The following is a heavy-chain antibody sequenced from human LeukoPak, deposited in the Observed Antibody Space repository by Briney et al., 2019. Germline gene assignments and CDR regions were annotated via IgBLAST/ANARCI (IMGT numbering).Heavy chain of an antibody. CDR2: IYHSGST. J-gene: IGHJ6*03. Sequence: SETLSLTCTVSGGSISSYYWSWIRQPPGKGLEWIGYIYHSGSTNYNPSLKSRVTISVDTSKNQFSLKVTSVTAADTAVYYCARRLLGYYYYMDVWGKGTTVTVSS. CDR3: ARRLLGYYYYMDV. D-gene: IGHD3-16*01. V-gene: IGHV4-59*01. CDR1: GGSISSYY.